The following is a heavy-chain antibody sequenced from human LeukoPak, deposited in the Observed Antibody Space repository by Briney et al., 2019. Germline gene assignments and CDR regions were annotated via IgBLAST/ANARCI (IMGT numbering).Heavy chain of an antibody. J-gene: IGHJ2*01. CDR1: GYTFTSYG. CDR3: ARDTKEYSSSSRGYWYFDL. CDR2: ISAYNGNT. Sequence: ASVKVSCKASGYTFTSYGISWVRQAAGQGLEWMGWISAYNGNTNYAQKLQGRVTMTTDTSTSTAYMELRSLRSDDTAVYYCARDTKEYSSSSRGYWYFDLWGRGTLVTVSS. D-gene: IGHD6-6*01. V-gene: IGHV1-18*01.